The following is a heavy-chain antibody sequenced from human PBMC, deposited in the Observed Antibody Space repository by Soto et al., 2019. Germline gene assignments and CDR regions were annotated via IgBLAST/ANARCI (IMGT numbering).Heavy chain of an antibody. CDR2: ISYDGSNK. Sequence: GGSLRLSCAASGFTFSSYGMHWVRQAPGKGLEWVAVISYDGSNKYYADSVKGRFTISRDNSKNTLYLQMNSLRAEDTAVYYCAKDSPTTPLDYWGQGTLVTVSS. J-gene: IGHJ4*02. D-gene: IGHD5-12*01. CDR3: AKDSPTTPLDY. CDR1: GFTFSSYG. V-gene: IGHV3-30*18.